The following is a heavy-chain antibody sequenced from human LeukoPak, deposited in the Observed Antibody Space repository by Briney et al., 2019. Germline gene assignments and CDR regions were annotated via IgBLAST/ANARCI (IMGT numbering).Heavy chain of an antibody. J-gene: IGHJ4*02. D-gene: IGHD5-18*01. CDR3: ATSSDTAMVFDY. Sequence: PGGSLRLSCAASGFTFSTYWVHWVRQAPGKGLVWVSRINSDGSSTSYADSVKGRSTISRDNAKNTLYLQMNSLRAEDTAVYYCATSSDTAMVFDYWGQGTLVTVSS. V-gene: IGHV3-74*01. CDR2: INSDGSST. CDR1: GFTFSTYW.